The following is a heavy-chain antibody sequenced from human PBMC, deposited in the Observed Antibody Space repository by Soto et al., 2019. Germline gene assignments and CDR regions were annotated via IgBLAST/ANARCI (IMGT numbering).Heavy chain of an antibody. Sequence: GGSLRLSCAASGFTFSSYGMHWVRQAPGKGLEWVAVISYDGSNKYYADSVKGRFTISRDNSKNTLYLQMNSLRAEDTAVYYCAKDLWGGPERLYYYYYRMDVWGQGTTVTVSS. CDR2: ISYDGSNK. D-gene: IGHD3-10*01. CDR1: GFTFSSYG. V-gene: IGHV3-30*18. J-gene: IGHJ6*02. CDR3: AKDLWGGPERLYYYYYRMDV.